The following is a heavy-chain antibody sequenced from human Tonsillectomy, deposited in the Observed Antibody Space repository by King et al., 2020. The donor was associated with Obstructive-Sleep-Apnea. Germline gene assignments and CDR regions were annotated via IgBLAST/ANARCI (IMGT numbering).Heavy chain of an antibody. CDR1: GFTFSSYA. Sequence: VQLVESGGGLVQPGGVLRLSLAASGFTFSSYAMSRVRQAPGKGLECVSASSGRGEFTYYADSMGVRFAISSANSKNTRHLQMNSLRAEDTAVYYCAKDEGWYYESSGYYAGYWGQGTLVTVSS. CDR3: AKDEGWYYESSGYYAGY. CDR2: SSGRGEFT. V-gene: IGHV3-23*04. D-gene: IGHD3-22*01. J-gene: IGHJ4*02.